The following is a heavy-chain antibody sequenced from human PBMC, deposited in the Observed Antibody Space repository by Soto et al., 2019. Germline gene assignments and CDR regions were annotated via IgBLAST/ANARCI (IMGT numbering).Heavy chain of an antibody. CDR3: ARSRSWSGGSCYDHFNWFGP. J-gene: IGHJ5*02. CDR1: ADSISTFY. D-gene: IGHD2-15*01. Sequence: SETVSLTCTVSADSISTFYWSWIRQPPGKGLEWIGSMYYSRSTYYNPSLKGRVAISLDTSKNQFSLKLNSVTAADTAVYYCARSRSWSGGSCYDHFNWFGPWGQGTLVTVSS. V-gene: IGHV4-59*01. CDR2: MYYSRST.